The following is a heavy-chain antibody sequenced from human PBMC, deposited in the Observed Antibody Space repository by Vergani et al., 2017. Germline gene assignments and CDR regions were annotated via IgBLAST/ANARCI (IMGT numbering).Heavy chain of an antibody. CDR2: ISYDGSNK. CDR1: GFTFSSYG. Sequence: QVQLVESGGGVVQPGRSLRLSCAASGFTFSSYGMHWVRQAPGKGLEWVAVISYDGSNKYYADSLKGRFTISRDNSKNTLYLQMNSLRAEDTAVYYCAKDRYGDYWGQGTLVTVSS. V-gene: IGHV3-30*18. D-gene: IGHD1-1*01. J-gene: IGHJ4*02. CDR3: AKDRYGDY.